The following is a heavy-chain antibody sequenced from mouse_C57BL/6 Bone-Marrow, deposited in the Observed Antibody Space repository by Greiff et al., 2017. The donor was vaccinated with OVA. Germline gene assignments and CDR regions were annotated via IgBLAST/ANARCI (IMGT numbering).Heavy chain of an antibody. D-gene: IGHD2-1*01. V-gene: IGHV5-9-1*02. CDR2: ISSGGDYI. CDR3: TRLLDAMDY. Sequence: EVQLQQSGEGLVKPGGSLKLSCAASGFTFSSYAMSWVRQTPEKRLEWVAYISSGGDYIYYADTVKGRFTISRDNARNTLYLQMRSLKSEDTAMYYCTRLLDAMDYWGQGTSVTVSS. CDR1: GFTFSSYA. J-gene: IGHJ4*01.